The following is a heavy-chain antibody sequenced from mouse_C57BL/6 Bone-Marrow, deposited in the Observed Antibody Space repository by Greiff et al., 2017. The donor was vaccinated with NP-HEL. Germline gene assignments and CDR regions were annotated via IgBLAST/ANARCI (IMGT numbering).Heavy chain of an antibody. D-gene: IGHD1-1*01. J-gene: IGHJ4*01. CDR3: TREAVLFAMDY. Sequence: EVMLVESGEGLVKPGGSLKLSCAASGFTFSSYAMSWVRQTPEKRLEWVAYISSGGDYIYYADTVKGRFTISRDNARNTLYLQMSSLKSEDTAMYYCTREAVLFAMDYWGQGTSVTVSS. CDR1: GFTFSSYA. V-gene: IGHV5-9-1*02. CDR2: ISSGGDYI.